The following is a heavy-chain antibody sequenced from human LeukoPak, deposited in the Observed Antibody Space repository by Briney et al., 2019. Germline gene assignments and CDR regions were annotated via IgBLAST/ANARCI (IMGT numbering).Heavy chain of an antibody. J-gene: IGHJ4*02. Sequence: PGGSLRLSCAASGFTFSTYAMSWVRQAPGKGLECVSSIISSGANTYYADSVKSRFSVSRDNSKNTLYLQMDSLRAEDTAIYYCASHDSSGYYLYRYFTYWGQGSQVTVSS. CDR2: IISSGANT. CDR1: GFTFSTYA. V-gene: IGHV3-23*01. D-gene: IGHD3-22*01. CDR3: ASHDSSGYYLYRYFTY.